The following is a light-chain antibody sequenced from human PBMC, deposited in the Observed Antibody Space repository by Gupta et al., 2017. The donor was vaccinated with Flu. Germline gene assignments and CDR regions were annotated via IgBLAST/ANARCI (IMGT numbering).Light chain of an antibody. CDR2: VHSDGSH. J-gene: IGLJ3*02. CDR3: QNWSTATLV. V-gene: IGLV4-69*01. CDR1: SGHGYYV. Sequence: QLVLTQAPSASASLRASVKFTCTLSSGHGYYVNAWHQQQAQKGPRFLMTVHSDGSHTKGVGVPDRVSGSSSGPARYLTRSNVQDEDEDYYYCQNWSTATLVFGGGTKLTVL.